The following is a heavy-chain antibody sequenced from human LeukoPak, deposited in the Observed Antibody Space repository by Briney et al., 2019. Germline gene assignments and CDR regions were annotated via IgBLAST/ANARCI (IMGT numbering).Heavy chain of an antibody. V-gene: IGHV4-59*12. J-gene: IGHJ6*03. CDR3: ARDASTVYYYYNYMDV. CDR2: IYYSGST. Sequence: SETLSLTCTVSGGSISSYYWSWIRQPPGKGLEWIGYIYYSGSTNYNPSLKSRVTISVDTSKNQFSLRLSSVTAADTAVYYCARDASTVYYYYNYMDVWGKGTTVTVSS. D-gene: IGHD2/OR15-2a*01. CDR1: GGSISSYY.